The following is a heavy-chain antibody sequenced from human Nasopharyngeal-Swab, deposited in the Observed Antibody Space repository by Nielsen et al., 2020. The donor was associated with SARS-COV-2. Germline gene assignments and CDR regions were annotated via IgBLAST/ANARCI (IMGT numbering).Heavy chain of an antibody. Sequence: PAQGKGLEWVSGISWNSGSIGYADSVKGRFTISRDNAKNSLYLQMNSLRAEDTALYYCAKDLGYDSSGYYGEYYYYGMDVWGQGTTVTVSS. CDR2: ISWNSGSI. D-gene: IGHD3-22*01. J-gene: IGHJ6*02. CDR3: AKDLGYDSSGYYGEYYYYGMDV. V-gene: IGHV3-9*01.